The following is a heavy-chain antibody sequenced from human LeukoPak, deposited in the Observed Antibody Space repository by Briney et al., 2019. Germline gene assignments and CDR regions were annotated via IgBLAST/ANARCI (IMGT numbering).Heavy chain of an antibody. J-gene: IGHJ4*02. V-gene: IGHV4-59*11. Sequence: SETLSLTCSVSGGSISGHYWSWIRQPPGWGLEWIGYIHYTGRTDYSPSLKSRVSLSVDLSKNQLSLELPSVSGADPAIFFWERMVGADYEDYWGQGTLVTVSS. CDR2: IHYTGRT. CDR3: ERMVGADYEDY. D-gene: IGHD4-17*01. CDR1: GGSISGHY.